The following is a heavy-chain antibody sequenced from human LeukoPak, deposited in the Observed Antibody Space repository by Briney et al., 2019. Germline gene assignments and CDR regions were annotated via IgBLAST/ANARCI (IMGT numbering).Heavy chain of an antibody. J-gene: IGHJ4*02. CDR2: IYTSGST. Sequence: KPSETLSLTCTVSGGSISSYYWSWIRQPAGKGLEWIGRIYTSGSTNYNPSLKSRVTMSVDTSKNQFSLKLSSVTAADTAVYYCARESSSSWYVFLDYWGQGTLVTVSS. D-gene: IGHD6-13*01. V-gene: IGHV4-4*07. CDR1: GGSISSYY. CDR3: ARESSSSWYVFLDY.